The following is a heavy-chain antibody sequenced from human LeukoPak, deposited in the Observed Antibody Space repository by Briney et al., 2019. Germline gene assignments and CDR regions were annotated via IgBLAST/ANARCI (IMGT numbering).Heavy chain of an antibody. D-gene: IGHD6-13*01. CDR2: IYYSGST. V-gene: IGHV4-39*01. J-gene: IGHJ6*03. CDR3: ARQRIAAPTYYMNV. Sequence: SETLSLTCTVSGGSISSSSYYWGWIRQPPGKGLEWIGSIYYSGSTYYNPSLKSRVTISVDTSKNQFSLKLSSVTAADTAVYYCARQRIAAPTYYMNVWGKGTTVTASS. CDR1: GGSISSSSYY.